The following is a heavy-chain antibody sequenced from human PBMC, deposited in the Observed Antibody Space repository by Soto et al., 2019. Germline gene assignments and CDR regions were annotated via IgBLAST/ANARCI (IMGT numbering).Heavy chain of an antibody. CDR2: IDPSDSYT. Sequence: PGESLKISCKGSGYSFTSYWISWVRQMPGKGLEWMGRIDPSDSYTNYSPSFQGHATISADKSISTAYLQWSSLKASDTAMYYCARVYEGDYDYYYYGMDVWGQGTTVTVSS. CDR3: ARVYEGDYDYYYYGMDV. J-gene: IGHJ6*02. CDR1: GYSFTSYW. V-gene: IGHV5-10-1*01. D-gene: IGHD4-17*01.